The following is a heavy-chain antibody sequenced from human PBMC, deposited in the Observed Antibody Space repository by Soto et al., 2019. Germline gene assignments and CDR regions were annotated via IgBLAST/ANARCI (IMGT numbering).Heavy chain of an antibody. D-gene: IGHD2-15*01. CDR2: FYNSGST. Sequence: PSESRSRTCTVSGDSISSHCWSWFRQAPGKGLDWIGYFYNSGSTNYNPSLKSRFTMSVDTSKNQFSLKLSSVTAADTAVYYCARDRIVVVVAATPVSFYNGMDVWGQGTTVTVCS. CDR1: GDSISSHC. V-gene: IGHV4-59*11. CDR3: ARDRIVVVVAATPVSFYNGMDV. J-gene: IGHJ6*02.